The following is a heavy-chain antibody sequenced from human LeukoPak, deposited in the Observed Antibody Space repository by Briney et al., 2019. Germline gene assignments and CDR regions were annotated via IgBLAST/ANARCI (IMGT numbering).Heavy chain of an antibody. Sequence: GGSLRLSCAASGFTFSSYAMSWVRQAPGKGLEWVSAISGSGGSTYYADSVKGRFTISRDNSKNTLYLQMNSLRAEDTAVYYYAKSLRDSSGYYDDFDYWGQGTLVTVSS. CDR3: AKSLRDSSGYYDDFDY. J-gene: IGHJ4*02. V-gene: IGHV3-23*01. CDR2: ISGSGGST. D-gene: IGHD3-22*01. CDR1: GFTFSSYA.